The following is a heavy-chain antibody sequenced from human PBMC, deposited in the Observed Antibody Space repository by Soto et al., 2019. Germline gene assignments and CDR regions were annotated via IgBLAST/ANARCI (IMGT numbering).Heavy chain of an antibody. CDR1: GFTFSSYS. J-gene: IGHJ6*02. V-gene: IGHV3-21*01. Sequence: EVQLVESGGGLVKPGGSLRLSCAASGFTFSSYSMNWVRQAPGKGLECVSSISSSSSYIYYADSVKGRFTISSDNDKNSLYLQMNSLRAADTAGYYCARGGIYGMDVWGQGTTVTVSS. CDR2: ISSSSSYI. CDR3: ARGGIYGMDV. D-gene: IGHD3-16*01.